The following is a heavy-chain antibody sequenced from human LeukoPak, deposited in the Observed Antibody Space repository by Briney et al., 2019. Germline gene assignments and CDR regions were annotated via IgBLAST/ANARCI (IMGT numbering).Heavy chain of an antibody. J-gene: IGHJ3*02. CDR2: INPNSGGT. Sequence: ASVKASCKASGYTFTGYYMHWVRQAPGQGLEWMGWINPNSGGTNYAQKFQGRVTMTRDTSISTAYMELSRLRSDGTAVYYCAIDLGLSSPAPDAFDIWGQGTMVTVSS. D-gene: IGHD2-2*01. CDR3: AIDLGLSSPAPDAFDI. V-gene: IGHV1-2*02. CDR1: GYTFTGYY.